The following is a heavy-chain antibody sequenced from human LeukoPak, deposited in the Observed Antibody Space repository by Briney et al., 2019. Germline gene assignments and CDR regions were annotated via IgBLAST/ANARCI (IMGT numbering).Heavy chain of an antibody. V-gene: IGHV4-59*01. Sequence: PSETLSLTCTVSGGSISSYYWSWIRQPPGKGLEWIGYIYYSGSTNYNPSLKSRVTISVDTSKNQFSLKLSSVTAADTAVYYCARVGRYYDDPALYYYYYYMDVWGKGTTVTVSS. CDR1: GGSISSYY. CDR3: ARVGRYYDDPALYYYYYYMDV. D-gene: IGHD1-26*01. J-gene: IGHJ6*03. CDR2: IYYSGST.